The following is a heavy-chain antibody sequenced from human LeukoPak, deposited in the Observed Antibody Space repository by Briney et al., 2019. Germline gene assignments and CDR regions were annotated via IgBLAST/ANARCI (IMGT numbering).Heavy chain of an antibody. V-gene: IGHV1-18*01. CDR3: ARDGLYRYFDWLFPSPYYMDV. CDR1: GYTFTSYG. D-gene: IGHD3-9*01. Sequence: ASVKVSCKASGYTFTSYGISWVRQAPGQGLEWMGWISAYNGNTNYAQKLQGRVTMTTDTSTSTAYMELRSLRSDDTAVYYCARDGLYRYFDWLFPSPYYMDVWGKGTTVTVSS. J-gene: IGHJ6*03. CDR2: ISAYNGNT.